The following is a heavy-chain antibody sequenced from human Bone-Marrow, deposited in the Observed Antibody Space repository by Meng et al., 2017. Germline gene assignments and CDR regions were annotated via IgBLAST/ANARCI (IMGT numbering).Heavy chain of an antibody. CDR2: INHSGST. D-gene: IGHD4-11*01. Sequence: QVQLLQWGAYLSKTPKSLALTCFVSGGSFSDYYWSWIRQPPGKGLEWIGEINHSGSTNYNPSLESRATISVDTSQNNLSLKLSSVTAADSAVYYCARGPTTMAHDFDYWGQGTLVTVSS. CDR1: GGSFSDYY. J-gene: IGHJ4*02. V-gene: IGHV4-34*01. CDR3: ARGPTTMAHDFDY.